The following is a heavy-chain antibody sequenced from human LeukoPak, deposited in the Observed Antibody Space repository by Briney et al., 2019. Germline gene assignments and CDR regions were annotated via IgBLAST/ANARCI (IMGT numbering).Heavy chain of an antibody. Sequence: SETLSVTCTVSGDSMSSSSYYWGWIRQPPGKGLEWIGSIYYSGSTYYNPSLKSRVTISVDTSKNQFSLKLSSVTAADTAVYYSARLPTVIFFDYWGQGTLVTVSS. D-gene: IGHD4-17*01. CDR1: GDSMSSSSYY. CDR2: IYYSGST. J-gene: IGHJ4*02. V-gene: IGHV4-39*01. CDR3: ARLPTVIFFDY.